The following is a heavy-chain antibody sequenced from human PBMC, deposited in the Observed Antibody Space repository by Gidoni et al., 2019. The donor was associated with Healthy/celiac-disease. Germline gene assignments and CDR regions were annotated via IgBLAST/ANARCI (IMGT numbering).Heavy chain of an antibody. CDR3: AREERGSSGYPEASDY. CDR2: IYYSGST. V-gene: IGHV4-59*01. J-gene: IGHJ4*02. D-gene: IGHD3-22*01. CDR1: GSSISSYY. Sequence: VQLQESGPGLVKPSETLSLTCTVSGSSISSYYWSWIRQPPGKGGEWIGYIYYSGSTNYNPSLKSRVTISVDTSTNQFSLELSSVTAADTAVYYCAREERGSSGYPEASDYWGQGTLVTVSS.